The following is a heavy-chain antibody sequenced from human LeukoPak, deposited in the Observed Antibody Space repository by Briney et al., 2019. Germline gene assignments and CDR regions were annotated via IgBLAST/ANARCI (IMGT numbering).Heavy chain of an antibody. D-gene: IGHD5-12*01. CDR2: INDNGGST. J-gene: IGHJ4*02. CDR1: GLSFSSYA. Sequence: GGSLRLSCAASGLSFSSYAMSWVRQAAGEGLEWVSSINDNGGSTYYAGSVKGRFTISRDNSKNTLYLQMSSLGADDTAEYYCAGYSGYEYYFGYWGQGTLVTVSS. CDR3: AGYSGYEYYFGY. V-gene: IGHV3-23*01.